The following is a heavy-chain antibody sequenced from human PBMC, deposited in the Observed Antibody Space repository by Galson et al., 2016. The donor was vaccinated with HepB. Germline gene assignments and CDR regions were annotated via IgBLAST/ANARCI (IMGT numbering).Heavy chain of an antibody. J-gene: IGHJ5*02. V-gene: IGHV4-39*01. D-gene: IGHD6-19*01. CDR3: ARHGHSGGYGWFAP. CDR1: GGSISSSSYY. Sequence: SETLSLTCTVSGGSISSSSYYWGWFRQPPGKRLEWIGSNYYVGNTFYNPSLKARVSISVDTSKNQFSLKLTSATVADTAVYSCARHGHSGGYGWFAPWGHGTLVTVSS. CDR2: NYYVGNT.